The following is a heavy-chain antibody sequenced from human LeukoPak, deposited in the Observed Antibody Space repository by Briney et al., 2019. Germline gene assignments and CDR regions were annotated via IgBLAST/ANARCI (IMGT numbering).Heavy chain of an antibody. CDR1: GGSFSGDC. CDR3: VRGMPDWAGFDP. V-gene: IGHV4-34*01. D-gene: IGHD3-9*01. CDR2: ITLSGRI. J-gene: IGHJ5*02. Sequence: SAPLSLTCGVNGGSFSGDCWTWIRQPPGKGLEWIGEITLSGRIKYTPSLKSRVTVSLDTSKTQISLKLSSVTAADTAVYYCVRGMPDWAGFDPWGQGTLVTVSS.